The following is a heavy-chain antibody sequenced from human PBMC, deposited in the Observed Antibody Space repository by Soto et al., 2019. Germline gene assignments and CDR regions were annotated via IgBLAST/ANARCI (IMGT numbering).Heavy chain of an antibody. CDR1: GFTFSDAP. CDR2: IRSKVKDYAT. CDR3: STLGEWGSYSGY. J-gene: IGHJ4*02. V-gene: IGHV3-73*02. Sequence: EVQLVESGGGLVQPGGSLKLSCAGSGFTFSDAPVHWVRQASGKGLEWIGRIRSKVKDYATAYSESVKGRFTISRDDSKYTAYLQMNSLEAEDSAMYYCSTLGEWGSYSGYWGQGTLVTVSS. D-gene: IGHD3-16*01.